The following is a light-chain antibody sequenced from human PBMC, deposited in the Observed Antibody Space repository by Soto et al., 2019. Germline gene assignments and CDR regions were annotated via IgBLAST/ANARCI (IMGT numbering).Light chain of an antibody. CDR1: HTVSSRY. Sequence: LVLTQSPGTLSLSPGERATLSCRASHTVSSRYVAWYQQKPVQPPRLLMYGASISATGITDRFSGSGSWADFNLTISTPVPDAFPVYLCEEYCRSPPFTVGQGIKLVIK. V-gene: IGKV3-20*01. J-gene: IGKJ2*01. CDR3: EEYCRSPPFT. CDR2: GAS.